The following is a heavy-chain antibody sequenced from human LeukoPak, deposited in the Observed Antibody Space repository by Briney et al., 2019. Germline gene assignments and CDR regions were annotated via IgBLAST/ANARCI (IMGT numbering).Heavy chain of an antibody. CDR3: ARCYYGSGSYYTGYYYYYMDV. CDR1: GGTFSSYA. J-gene: IGHJ6*03. CDR2: IIPIFGTA. D-gene: IGHD3-10*01. Sequence: GASVTVSCKASGGTFSSYAISWVRQAPGQGLEWMGGIIPIFGTANYAQKFQDRVTITADESTSTAYMELSSLRSEDTAVYYCARCYYGSGSYYTGYYYYYMDVWGKGTTVTISS. V-gene: IGHV1-69*13.